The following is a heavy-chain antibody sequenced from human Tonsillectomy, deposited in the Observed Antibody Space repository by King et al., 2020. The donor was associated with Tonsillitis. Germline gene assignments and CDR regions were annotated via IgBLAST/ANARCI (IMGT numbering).Heavy chain of an antibody. V-gene: IGHV3-23*04. CDR2: ISGSGGST. CDR3: AKELGAEGGDGFEI. J-gene: IGHJ3*02. Sequence: VQLVESGGGLVQPGGSLRLSCAASGFPFNNYAMSWVRQPPGKGLEWVSAISGSGGSTYYADSVKGRFTISRDNSKNTQYLQMNSLRVEDTAVYYCAKELGAEGGDGFEIWGQGTMVTVSS. D-gene: IGHD3-16*01. CDR1: GFPFNNYA.